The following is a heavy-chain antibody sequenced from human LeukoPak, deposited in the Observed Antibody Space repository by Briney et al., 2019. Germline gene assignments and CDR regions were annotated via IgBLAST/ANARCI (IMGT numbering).Heavy chain of an antibody. J-gene: IGHJ5*02. D-gene: IGHD2-15*01. CDR3: ARVRPRRVVVAATPWFDP. V-gene: IGHV4-34*01. CDR2: INHSGST. CDR1: GGSFSGYY. Sequence: SETLSLTCAVYGGSFSGYYWSWIRQPPGKGLEWIGEINHSGSTNYNPSLKSRVTISVDTSKNQFSLKLSSVTAADTAVYYCARVRPRRVVVAATPWFDPWGQGTLVTVSS.